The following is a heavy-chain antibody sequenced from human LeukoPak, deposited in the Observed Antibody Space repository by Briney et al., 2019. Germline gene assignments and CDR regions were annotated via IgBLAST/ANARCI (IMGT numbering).Heavy chain of an antibody. J-gene: IGHJ6*02. D-gene: IGHD6-19*01. CDR3: VKDQVAYAVAVVYGMDV. V-gene: IGHV3-64D*06. CDR2: ISSNGGST. Sequence: GGSLRLSCSASGFTFSSYAMHWVRQAPGKGLEYVSAISSNGGSTYYADSVKGRFTISRDNSKNTLYLQMGSLRAEDTAVYYCVKDQVAYAVAVVYGMDVWGQGTTVTVSS. CDR1: GFTFSSYA.